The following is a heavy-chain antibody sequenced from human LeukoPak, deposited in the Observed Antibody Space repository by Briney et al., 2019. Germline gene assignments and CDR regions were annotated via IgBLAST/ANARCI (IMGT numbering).Heavy chain of an antibody. CDR2: ISAYNGNT. D-gene: IGHD5-18*01. CDR3: ARDHARDTAIGY. CDR1: GYTFISYG. Sequence: GASVKVSCKASGYTFISYGISWVRQAPGQGLEWMGWISAYNGNTNYAQKFQGRVTMTTDASTSTAYMELRSLRSDDTAVYYCARDHARDTAIGYWGQGTLVTVSS. V-gene: IGHV1-18*01. J-gene: IGHJ4*02.